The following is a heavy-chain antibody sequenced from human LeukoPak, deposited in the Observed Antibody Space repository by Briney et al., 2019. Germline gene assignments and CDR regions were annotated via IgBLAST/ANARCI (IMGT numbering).Heavy chain of an antibody. D-gene: IGHD4-17*01. CDR1: GYTFTSYG. CDR3: ARGPPTVTYYYYGMDV. Sequence: ASVKVSCKASGYTFTSYGISWVRQAPGQGLEWMGWISAYNGNTNYAQKLQGRVTMTTDTSTSTAYMELRSLRSDDTAVYYCARGPPTVTYYYYGMDVWGQRTTVTVSS. J-gene: IGHJ6*02. V-gene: IGHV1-18*01. CDR2: ISAYNGNT.